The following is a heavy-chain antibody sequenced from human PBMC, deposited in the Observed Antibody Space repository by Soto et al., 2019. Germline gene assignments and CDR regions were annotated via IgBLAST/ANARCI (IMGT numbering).Heavy chain of an antibody. J-gene: IGHJ4*02. CDR2: ISSTSSHT. Sequence: QVQLVESGGGLVKPGGSLRLSCSASGFTFSDYYMTWIRQAPGKGLEWVSYISSTSSHTNYADSVEGRFTISRDNAKNSLYLQMTSLRAEDTAVYYCARAASELDYWGQGTLVTVSP. CDR3: ARAASELDY. D-gene: IGHD5-18*01. V-gene: IGHV3-11*06. CDR1: GFTFSDYY.